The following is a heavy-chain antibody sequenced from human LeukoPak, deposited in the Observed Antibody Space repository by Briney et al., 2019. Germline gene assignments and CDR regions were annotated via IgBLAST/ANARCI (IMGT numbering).Heavy chain of an antibody. D-gene: IGHD2-2*01. CDR3: ARAPANCTSPSCRGAWCEP. CDR2: INHSGST. V-gene: IGHV4-34*01. J-gene: IGHJ5*02. CDR1: GVSFGGYK. Sequence: KPSETLSLIRAVYGVSFGGYKSSWSRQPPGKGLEWIGEINHSGSTNYNPSLKSRVTISVDTSKNQFSLKLSSVTAADTAGYYFARAPANCTSPSCRGAWCEPGAQGTLVTVSS.